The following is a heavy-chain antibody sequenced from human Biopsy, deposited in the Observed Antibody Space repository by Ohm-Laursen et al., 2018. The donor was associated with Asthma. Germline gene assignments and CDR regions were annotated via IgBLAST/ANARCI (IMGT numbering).Heavy chain of an antibody. D-gene: IGHD3-10*01. CDR1: GYTFNSAG. J-gene: IGHJ6*02. CDR2: ISVYNGNT. Sequence: ASVKVSCKTSGYTFNSAGITWVRQAPGQELEWMGWISVYNGNTKVAQKLQDRATMITDTSTSTAYMELRSLRSDDTAVYFCARAVDYSHYYGIDVWGQGTTVTVS. V-gene: IGHV1-18*01. CDR3: ARAVDYSHYYGIDV.